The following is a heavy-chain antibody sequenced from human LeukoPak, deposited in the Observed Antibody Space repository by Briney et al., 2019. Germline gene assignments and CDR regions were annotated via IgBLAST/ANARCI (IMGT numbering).Heavy chain of an antibody. Sequence: GGSLRLSCAASGFTFSTYAMTWVRQAPGKGLEWVSALSGSASSTYYADSVKGRFTISRDNSKNTLYLQMSSLRAEDTAVYYCARVGTGSWYFDLWGRGTLVTFSS. D-gene: IGHD3-10*01. J-gene: IGHJ2*01. CDR1: GFTFSTYA. CDR2: LSGSASST. V-gene: IGHV3-23*01. CDR3: ARVGTGSWYFDL.